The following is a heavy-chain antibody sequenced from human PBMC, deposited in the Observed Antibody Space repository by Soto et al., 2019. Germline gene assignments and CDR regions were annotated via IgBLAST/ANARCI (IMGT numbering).Heavy chain of an antibody. V-gene: IGHV3-53*01. CDR3: ARGREPDALWTLDT. J-gene: IGHJ5*02. CDR2: SYSTGGT. D-gene: IGHD3-3*01. CDR1: GFTLRKHT. Sequence: PWGALSSPWRAAGFTLRKHTMRWDRQAPGKGLEWVAESYSTGGTEYADSVKGRFTIFRDNSKSTLFLQMNSLGVGDTALYYCARGREPDALWTLDTWGQGTLVTVSS.